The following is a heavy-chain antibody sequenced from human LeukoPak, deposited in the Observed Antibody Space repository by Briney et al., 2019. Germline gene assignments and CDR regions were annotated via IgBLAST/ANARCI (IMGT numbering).Heavy chain of an antibody. CDR3: AKGPLLWD. Sequence: GSLRLSCAASEITFSDYAMTWVRQAPGKGLEWVSAIIGSGTRTHYAESVKGRFTISRDNSKNTLYLQMNSLRAEDTAVYYCAKGPLLWDWGQGTLVTVSS. CDR2: IIGSGTRT. CDR1: EITFSDYA. V-gene: IGHV3-23*01. J-gene: IGHJ4*02. D-gene: IGHD2/OR15-2a*01.